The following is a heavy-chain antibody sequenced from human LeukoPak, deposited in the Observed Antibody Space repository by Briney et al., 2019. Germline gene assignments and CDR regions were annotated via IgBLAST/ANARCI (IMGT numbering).Heavy chain of an antibody. J-gene: IGHJ5*02. D-gene: IGHD4-17*01. CDR2: TSYSGST. CDR3: ASIPSYGDYFFVP. Sequence: SETLSLTCTVSGGSITSSSYYWGWIRQPSGKGLEGIGRTSYSGSTYYNPSLKSRVTISVDTSKNQFSLKLSSLTAAYTAVYHCASIPSYGDYFFVPWGQGTLVTVSS. V-gene: IGHV4-39*01. CDR1: GGSITSSSYY.